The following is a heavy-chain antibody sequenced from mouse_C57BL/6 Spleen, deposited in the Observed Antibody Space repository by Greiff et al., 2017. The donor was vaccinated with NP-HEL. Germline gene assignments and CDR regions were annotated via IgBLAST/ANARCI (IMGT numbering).Heavy chain of an antibody. V-gene: IGHV1-82*01. CDR2: IYPGDGDT. J-gene: IGHJ3*01. Sequence: QVQLKESGPELVKPGASVKISCKASGYAFSSSWMNWVKQRPGKGLEWIGRIYPGDGDTNYNGKFKGKATLTADKSSSTAYMQLSSLTSEDSAVYFCAYGSSPWFAYWGQGTLVTVSA. CDR1: GYAFSSSW. D-gene: IGHD1-1*01. CDR3: AYGSSPWFAY.